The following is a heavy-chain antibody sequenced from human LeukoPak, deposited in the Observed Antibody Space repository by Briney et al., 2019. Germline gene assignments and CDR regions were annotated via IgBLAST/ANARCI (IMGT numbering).Heavy chain of an antibody. Sequence: GGSLRLSCAASGFTFSSYAMSWVRQAPGKGLQWVSAISGSGNSKYYADSVQGRFTISRDTSKDTLYLQMNSLRAEDAAVYYCATGPPGRIQLWPHMDVWGKGTTVTVSS. D-gene: IGHD5-18*01. J-gene: IGHJ6*03. CDR3: ATGPPGRIQLWPHMDV. V-gene: IGHV3-23*01. CDR2: ISGSGNSK. CDR1: GFTFSSYA.